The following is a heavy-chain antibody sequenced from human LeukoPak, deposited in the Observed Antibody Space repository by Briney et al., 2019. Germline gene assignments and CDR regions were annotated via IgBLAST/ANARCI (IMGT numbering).Heavy chain of an antibody. J-gene: IGHJ4*02. V-gene: IGHV1-3*01. CDR3: ARPDYGDTPPRY. Sequence: ASVKVSCKASGYTFTTYAMHWVRQAPGQRLECMGWINAGNGNTKYSQKFQGRVTITSDTSASTAYMELSSLRSEDTAVYYCARPDYGDTPPRYWGQGTLVTVSS. D-gene: IGHD4-17*01. CDR1: GYTFTTYA. CDR2: INAGNGNT.